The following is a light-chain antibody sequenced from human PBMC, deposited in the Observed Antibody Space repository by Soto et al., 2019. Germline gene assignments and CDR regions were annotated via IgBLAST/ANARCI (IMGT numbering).Light chain of an antibody. CDR3: QQYYSTPQT. V-gene: IGKV4-1*01. CDR2: WAS. Sequence: DIVMTQSPDSLSVSLVERATINCKSSQRVLYSSNNKNYLAWYQQKPGQPPKLLIYWASTRESGVPDRFSGSGSGTDFTLTISSLHAEDVAVYYCQQYYSTPQTFGQGTKVDIK. J-gene: IGKJ1*01. CDR1: QRVLYSSNNKNY.